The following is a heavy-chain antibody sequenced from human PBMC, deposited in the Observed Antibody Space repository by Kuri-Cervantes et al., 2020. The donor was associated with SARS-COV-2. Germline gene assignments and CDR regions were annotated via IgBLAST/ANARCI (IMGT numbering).Heavy chain of an antibody. V-gene: IGHV3-21*01. J-gene: IGHJ4*02. CDR1: GFTFSSYS. D-gene: IGHD6-6*01. CDR2: ISSSSSYI. CDR3: ARDFSSSGGFDY. Sequence: ESLKISCAASGFTFSSYSMNWVRQAPGKGLEWVSSISSSSSYIYYADSVKGRFTISRDNAKDSLYLQMNSLRAEDTAVYYCARDFSSSGGFDYWGQGTLVTVSS.